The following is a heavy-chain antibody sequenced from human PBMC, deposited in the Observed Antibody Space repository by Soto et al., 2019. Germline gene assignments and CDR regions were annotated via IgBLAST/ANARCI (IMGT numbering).Heavy chain of an antibody. V-gene: IGHV2-5*01. CDR1: GFSLSTSGVG. J-gene: IGHJ4*02. CDR2: IYWNDDK. CDR3: AQTGPVAEIQTRYFFFIDS. Sequence: QITLKESGPTLVKPTQTLTLTCTFSGFSLSTSGVGVGWIRQPPGKALEWLALIYWNDDKRYSPSLKSRLTITHAASKNPGVLTITVMDPADTATYCCAQTGPVAEIQTRYFFFIDSWGQGTLVTVS. D-gene: IGHD2-15*01.